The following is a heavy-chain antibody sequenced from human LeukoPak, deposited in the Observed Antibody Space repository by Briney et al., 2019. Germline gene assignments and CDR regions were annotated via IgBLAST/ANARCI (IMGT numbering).Heavy chain of an antibody. V-gene: IGHV3-48*04. CDR1: GFTFSSYS. J-gene: IGHJ6*04. D-gene: IGHD3-10*02. Sequence: PGGSLRLSCAASGFTFSSYSMNWVRQAPGKGLEWVSYISSSGSTIYYADSVKGRFTISRDYAKNSLYLQMNSLRAEDTAVYYCAELGITMIGGVWGKGTTVTISS. CDR2: ISSSGSTI. CDR3: AELGITMIGGV.